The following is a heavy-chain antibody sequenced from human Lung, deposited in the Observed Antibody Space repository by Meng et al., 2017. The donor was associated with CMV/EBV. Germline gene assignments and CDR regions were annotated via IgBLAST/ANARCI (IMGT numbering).Heavy chain of an antibody. CDR2: IFHGGTV. CDR1: GYSITTSYF. Sequence: SXTXSLXCTISGYSITTSYFWCWVRQSPGKGLGWIGSIFHGGTVYYNPSLESRVTISLDTSKNQFSLRLDSVTAANTAVYYCARERDYYADIDVWCRGTTVTVSS. J-gene: IGHJ6*02. V-gene: IGHV4-38-2*02. CDR3: ARERDYYADIDV.